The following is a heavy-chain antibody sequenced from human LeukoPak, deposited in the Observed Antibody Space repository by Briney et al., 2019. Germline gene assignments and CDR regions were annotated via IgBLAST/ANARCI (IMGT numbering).Heavy chain of an antibody. CDR3: ARHAPARGYSSSRVDY. D-gene: IGHD6-13*01. V-gene: IGHV4-59*08. CDR2: IYYSGST. Sequence: PSETLSLTCTVSGGSISSYYWSWIRQPPGKGLEWIGYIYYSGSTNYNPSLKSRVTISVDTSKNQFSLKLSSVTAADTAVYYCARHAPARGYSSSRVDYWGQGTLVTVSS. CDR1: GGSISSYY. J-gene: IGHJ4*02.